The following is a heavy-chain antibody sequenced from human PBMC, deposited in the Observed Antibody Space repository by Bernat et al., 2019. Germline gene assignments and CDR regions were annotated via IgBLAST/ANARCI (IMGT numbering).Heavy chain of an antibody. J-gene: IGHJ6*03. V-gene: IGHV3-23*01. D-gene: IGHD3-3*01. CDR3: AKGGYYDFWSGYYRHYYMDV. Sequence: EVQLLESGGGLVQPGGSLRLSCAASGFTFSSYAMSWVRQAPGKGLEWVSAISGSGGSTYYADSVKGRFTISRDNSKNTLYLQMNSLRAEDTAVYYCAKGGYYDFWSGYYRHYYMDVWGKGTTVTVSS. CDR1: GFTFSSYA. CDR2: ISGSGGST.